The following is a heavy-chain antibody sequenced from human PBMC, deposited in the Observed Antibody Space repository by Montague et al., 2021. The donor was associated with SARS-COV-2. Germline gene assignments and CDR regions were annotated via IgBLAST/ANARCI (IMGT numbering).Heavy chain of an antibody. CDR2: IYYSGST. CDR1: IGSISSYY. V-gene: IGHV4-59*01. CDR3: ASRLDY. Sequence: SETLSLTCTVSIGSISSYYWSWIRQPPGKGLEWIGYIYYSGSTNYNPSLKSRVTISVDTSKNQFSLKLSSVTAADTAVYYCASRLDYWGHGTLVTVSS. J-gene: IGHJ4*01.